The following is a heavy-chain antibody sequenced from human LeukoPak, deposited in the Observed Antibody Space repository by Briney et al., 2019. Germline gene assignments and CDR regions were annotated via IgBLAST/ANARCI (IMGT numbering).Heavy chain of an antibody. CDR2: TRNKANDYTT. J-gene: IGHJ4*02. V-gene: IGHV3-72*01. D-gene: IGHD1-26*01. CDR3: ARGPPGISYPLDH. Sequence: GGSLRLSCAASGFTFSDHYMDWVRQAPGKGLEWVGRTRNKANDYTTEYAASVKGRFTISRDDSKNSLYLQMNSLKAEDTAVYYCARGPPGISYPLDHWGQGTLVTVSS. CDR1: GFTFSDHY.